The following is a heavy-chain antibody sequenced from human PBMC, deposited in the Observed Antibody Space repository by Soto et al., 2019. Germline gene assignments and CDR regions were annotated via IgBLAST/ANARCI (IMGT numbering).Heavy chain of an antibody. CDR2: INAGNGNT. J-gene: IGHJ6*02. CDR1: GYTFTSYA. CDR3: ATHAGFWSGYYTFPGYYYGMDV. D-gene: IGHD3-3*01. Sequence: GASVKVSCKASGYTFTSYAMHWVRQAPGQRLEWMGWINAGNGNTKYSQKFQGRVTITRDTSASTAYMELSSLRSEDTAVYYCATHAGFWSGYYTFPGYYYGMDVWGQGTTVTVSS. V-gene: IGHV1-3*01.